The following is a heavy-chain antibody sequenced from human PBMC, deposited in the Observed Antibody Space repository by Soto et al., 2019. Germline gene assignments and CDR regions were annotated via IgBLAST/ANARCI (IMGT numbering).Heavy chain of an antibody. D-gene: IGHD1-26*01. Sequence: QVQLQESGPGLVKPSETLSLTCTVSGGSVSSGSYYWSWIRQPPGKGLEWIGYIYYSGTTNYNPSLQSRVTISVDTSKNQFALKLRFVTAADTAVYYCATEPIREHDAFDIWGQGTVVIVSS. CDR3: ATEPIREHDAFDI. CDR2: IYYSGTT. J-gene: IGHJ3*02. CDR1: GGSVSSGSYY. V-gene: IGHV4-61*01.